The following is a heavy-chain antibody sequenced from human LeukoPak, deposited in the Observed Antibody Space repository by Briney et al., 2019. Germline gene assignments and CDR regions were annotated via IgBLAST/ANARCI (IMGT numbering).Heavy chain of an antibody. CDR3: ARTILSGSYLYYFDY. CDR2: IYYSGST. D-gene: IGHD1-26*01. V-gene: IGHV4-59*01. Sequence: PSETLSLTCTVSGGSISSYYWSWIRQPPGKGLEWIGYIYYSGSTNYNPSLKSRVTISVDTSKNQFSLKLSSVTAADTAVYYCARTILSGSYLYYFDYWGQGTLVTVSS. CDR1: GGSISSYY. J-gene: IGHJ4*02.